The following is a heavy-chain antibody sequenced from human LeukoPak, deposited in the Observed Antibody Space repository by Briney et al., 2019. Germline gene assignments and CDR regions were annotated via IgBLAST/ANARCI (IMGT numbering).Heavy chain of an antibody. D-gene: IGHD3-22*01. CDR3: ARKRHDSSGYHFDY. CDR1: GGSITRHY. Sequence: SETLSLTCTVSGGSITRHYWSWFRQPPGKELEWIGYIYYSGTTDYNPSLKSRVTISLDTSRTQFSLKLDSVTAADTAVYYCARKRHDSSGYHFDYWGQGTQVTVSS. V-gene: IGHV4-59*11. J-gene: IGHJ4*02. CDR2: IYYSGTT.